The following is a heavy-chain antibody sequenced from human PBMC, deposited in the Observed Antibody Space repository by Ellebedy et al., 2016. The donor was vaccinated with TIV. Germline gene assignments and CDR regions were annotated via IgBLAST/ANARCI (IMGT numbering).Heavy chain of an antibody. D-gene: IGHD4-17*01. V-gene: IGHV3-53*01. J-gene: IGHJ4*02. CDR2: IYSGGST. CDR3: ARDMSYGDYDY. Sequence: PGGSLRLSCAASGFTVSSNYMSWVRQAPGKGLEWVSVIYSGGSTYYADYVKGRFTISRDNSKNTLYLKMNSLRAEDTAVYYWARDMSYGDYDYWGQGTLVTVSS. CDR1: GFTVSSNY.